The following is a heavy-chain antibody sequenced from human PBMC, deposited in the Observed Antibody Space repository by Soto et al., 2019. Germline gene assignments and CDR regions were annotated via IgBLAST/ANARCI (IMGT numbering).Heavy chain of an antibody. CDR1: CGSVSSGRNS. CDR2: MYYSGIT. Sequence: SETLSLTRTVSCGSVSSGRNSWNRIRQPGWKGLEWMGYMYYSGITNYSPSLKGRVTISVDPSKNQFALRVSSVTAADTAVYYWASLSGGADDAFGIGGQGTMVTVSS. J-gene: IGHJ3*02. D-gene: IGHD3-10*01. CDR3: ASLSGGADDAFGI. V-gene: IGHV4-61*01.